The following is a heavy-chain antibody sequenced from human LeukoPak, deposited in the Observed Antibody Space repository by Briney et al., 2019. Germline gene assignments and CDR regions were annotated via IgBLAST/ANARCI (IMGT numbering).Heavy chain of an antibody. Sequence: SETLSLTRAVYGGSFSGYYWTWIRQPPGKGLEWIGEINHSGSTSYNPSLKSRVTISVDTSKNQFSLKLSSVTAADTAVYSCARALGSSWYSDYWGQGTLVTVSS. J-gene: IGHJ4*02. CDR1: GGSFSGYY. CDR2: INHSGST. V-gene: IGHV4-34*01. D-gene: IGHD6-13*01. CDR3: ARALGSSWYSDY.